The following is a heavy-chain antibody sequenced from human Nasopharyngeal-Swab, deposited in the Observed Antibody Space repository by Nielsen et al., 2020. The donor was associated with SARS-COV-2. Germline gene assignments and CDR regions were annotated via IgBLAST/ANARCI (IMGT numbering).Heavy chain of an antibody. J-gene: IGHJ6*02. CDR3: ARENV. CDR2: INHSGST. V-gene: IGHV4-34*01. Sequence: SQTLSLTCAVYGGSFSGCYWSWIRQPPGKGLEWIGEINHSGSTNYNPSLKSRVTISVDTSKNQFSLKLSSVTAADTAVYYCARENVWGQGTTVTVSS. CDR1: GGSFSGCY.